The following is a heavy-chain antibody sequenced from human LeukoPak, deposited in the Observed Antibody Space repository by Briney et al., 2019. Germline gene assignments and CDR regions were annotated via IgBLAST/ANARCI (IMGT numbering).Heavy chain of an antibody. CDR1: GFTFSSYE. J-gene: IGHJ4*02. D-gene: IGHD3-9*01. V-gene: IGHV3-48*03. Sequence: GGSLRLSCAASGFTFSSYEMNWVRQAPGKGLEWVSYISSSCSSIYYADSVKGRFTISRENAKNSLYLKMNSLRAEDTAVYYCARDQGDYDILTGYDYWGQGTLVTVSS. CDR3: ARDQGDYDILTGYDY. CDR2: ISSSCSSI.